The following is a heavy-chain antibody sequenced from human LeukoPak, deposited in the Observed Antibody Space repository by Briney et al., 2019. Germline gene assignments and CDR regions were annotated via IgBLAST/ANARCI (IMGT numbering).Heavy chain of an antibody. Sequence: PGGSLRLSCAAPGFTFSSYSMNWVRQAPGKGLEWVSSISSSSSYIYYADSVKGRFTISRDNAKNSLYLQMNSLRAEDTAVYYCARVLRYFDRGAFDIWGQGTMVTVSS. CDR3: ARVLRYFDRGAFDI. CDR2: ISSSSSYI. J-gene: IGHJ3*02. CDR1: GFTFSSYS. D-gene: IGHD3-9*01. V-gene: IGHV3-21*01.